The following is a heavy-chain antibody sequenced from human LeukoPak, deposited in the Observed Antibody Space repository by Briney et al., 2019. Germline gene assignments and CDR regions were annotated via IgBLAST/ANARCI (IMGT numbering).Heavy chain of an antibody. Sequence: TGGSLRLSCAASGFSFSTSTMNWVRQAPGNGLEWISSIGKTSRDMYYADSVRGRFTISRDNAKNSLFLLMNSLRVEDTSVYYCVRGDNRDYWGQGTLVTVSS. CDR3: VRGDNRDY. CDR1: GFSFSTST. J-gene: IGHJ4*02. V-gene: IGHV3-21*01. D-gene: IGHD1-14*01. CDR2: IGKTSRDM.